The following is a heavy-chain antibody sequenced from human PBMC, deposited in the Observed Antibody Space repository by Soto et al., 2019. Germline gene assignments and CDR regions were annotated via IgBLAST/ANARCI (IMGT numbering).Heavy chain of an antibody. V-gene: IGHV1-69*06. D-gene: IGHD2-8*01. J-gene: IGHJ6*02. Sequence: QVQLVQSGAEVKKPGSSVKVSCTASGGAFIRYGISWVRQAPGQGLEWMGGIIPIFGSPNYAQRFKGRVTVSADISTNTAYMTLSSLKSEDTAVYYCARQPNDQEDYYNGMEVWGQGTPVTVSS. CDR3: ARQPNDQEDYYNGMEV. CDR1: GGAFIRYG. CDR2: IIPIFGSP.